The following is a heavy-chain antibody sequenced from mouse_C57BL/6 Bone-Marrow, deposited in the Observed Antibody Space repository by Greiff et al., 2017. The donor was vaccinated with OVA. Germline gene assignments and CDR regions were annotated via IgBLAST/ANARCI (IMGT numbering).Heavy chain of an antibody. Sequence: QVQLQQPGAELVRPGTSVKLSCKASGYTFTSYWMHWVKQRPGQGLEWIGVIDPSDSYTNYNQKFKGKATLTVDTSSSTAYMQLSSLTSEDSAAYYCAREGVITTVVEDYWGQGTTLTVSS. D-gene: IGHD1-1*01. J-gene: IGHJ2*01. V-gene: IGHV1-59*01. CDR3: AREGVITTVVEDY. CDR2: IDPSDSYT. CDR1: GYTFTSYW.